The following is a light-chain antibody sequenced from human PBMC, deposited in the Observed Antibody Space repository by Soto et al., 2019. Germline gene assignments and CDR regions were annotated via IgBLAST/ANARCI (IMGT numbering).Light chain of an antibody. V-gene: IGKV1-39*01. Sequence: DIQMTQSPSSLSASVGDRVMITCRASQTISTYLNWYQQKPGTAPKLLIYDASTLQSGVPSRFSGSGSGTDFTLTISNLQPEDFATFYCQQSFSRPMYTFXQGTKVDIK. CDR2: DAS. CDR3: QQSFSRPMYT. J-gene: IGKJ2*01. CDR1: QTISTY.